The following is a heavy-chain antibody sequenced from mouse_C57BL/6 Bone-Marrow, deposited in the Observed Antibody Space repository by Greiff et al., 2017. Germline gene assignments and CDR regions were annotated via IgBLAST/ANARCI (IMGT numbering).Heavy chain of an antibody. CDR2: INPGSGGT. D-gene: IGHD2-2*01. CDR3: ARGVTTAYYYAMDY. V-gene: IGHV1-54*01. Sequence: LQESGAELVRPGTSVKVSCKASGYAFTNYLIEWVKQRPGQGLEWIGVINPGSGGTNYNEKFKGKATLTAGKSSSTAYMQLSSLTSEDFAVYFLARGVTTAYYYAMDYWGQGTSVTVSS. CDR1: GYAFTNYL. J-gene: IGHJ4*01.